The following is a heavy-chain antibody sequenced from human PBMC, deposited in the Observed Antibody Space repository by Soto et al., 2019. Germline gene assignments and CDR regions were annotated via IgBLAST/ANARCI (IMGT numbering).Heavy chain of an antibody. CDR3: ARDGIIKPTMVPPPGRFDP. CDR2: ISAYNGNT. V-gene: IGHV1-18*01. J-gene: IGHJ5*02. CDR1: GYTFTSYG. Sequence: ASVKVSCKASGYTFTSYGISWVRQAPGQGLEWMGWISAYNGNTNYAQKLQGRVTMTTDTSTSTAYVELRSLRSDDTAVYYCARDGIIKPTMVPPPGRFDPWGQGTLVTVSS. D-gene: IGHD3-10*01.